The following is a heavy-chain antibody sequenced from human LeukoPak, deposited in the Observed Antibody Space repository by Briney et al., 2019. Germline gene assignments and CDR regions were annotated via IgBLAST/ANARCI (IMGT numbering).Heavy chain of an antibody. V-gene: IGHV4-39*07. CDR3: ARSQTRGWYDY. CDR2: IYYSGST. J-gene: IGHJ4*02. Sequence: SETLSLTCTVSGGSISSSSYYWGWIRQPPGKGLEWIGSIYYSGSTYYNPSLKSRVTISVDTSKNQFSLKLSSVTAADTAVYYRARSQTRGWYDYWGQGTLVTVSS. CDR1: GGSISSSSYY. D-gene: IGHD6-19*01.